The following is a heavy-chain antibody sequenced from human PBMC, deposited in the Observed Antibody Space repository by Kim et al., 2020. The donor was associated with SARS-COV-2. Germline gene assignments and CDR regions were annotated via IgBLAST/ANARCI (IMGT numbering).Heavy chain of an antibody. Sequence: ASVKVSCKASGYTFTSYGISWVRQAPGQGLEWMGWISAYNGNTNYAQKLQGRVTMTTDTSTSTAYMELRSLRSDDTAVYYCARGAIPAGIAVAPIPTYYYYGMDVWGQGTTVTVSS. CDR2: ISAYNGNT. D-gene: IGHD6-19*01. CDR1: GYTFTSYG. V-gene: IGHV1-18*04. J-gene: IGHJ6*02. CDR3: ARGAIPAGIAVAPIPTYYYYGMDV.